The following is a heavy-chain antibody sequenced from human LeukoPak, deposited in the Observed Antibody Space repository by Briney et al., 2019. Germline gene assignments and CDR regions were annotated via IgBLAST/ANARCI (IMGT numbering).Heavy chain of an antibody. CDR3: AGRSARYFDS. CDR2: VFYSGPT. V-gene: IGHV4-59*01. D-gene: IGHD1-26*01. Sequence: PSETLSLTCIVSGDSIDSYYWSWIRQPPGEGLQWIGYVFYSGPTNYDASLKSRVAISVDRSKNQFSLKLTSVSAADTAVYYCAGRSARYFDSWGQGTPVTVSS. J-gene: IGHJ4*02. CDR1: GDSIDSYY.